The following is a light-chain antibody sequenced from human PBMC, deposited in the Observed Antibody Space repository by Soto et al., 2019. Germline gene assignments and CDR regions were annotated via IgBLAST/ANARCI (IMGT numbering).Light chain of an antibody. J-gene: IGKJ1*01. V-gene: IGKV3-11*01. Sequence: EIVLTQSPATLSLSPGERATLSCRASQSVSSYLAWYQQKPGQAPRLLIYDGSNRATGIPARFSGSGSGTDFTLTISSLEPEDFAVYYCQQRSNWWTFGQGTKVEIK. CDR1: QSVSSY. CDR2: DGS. CDR3: QQRSNWWT.